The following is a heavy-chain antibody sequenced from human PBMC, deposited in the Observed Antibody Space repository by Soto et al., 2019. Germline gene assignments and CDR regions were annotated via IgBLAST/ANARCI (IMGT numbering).Heavy chain of an antibody. CDR3: ARGAAAGTFDAFDI. CDR1: GGTFSSYT. Sequence: ASVKVSCKASGGTFSSYTISWVRHAPGQGLEWMGWINPNSGGTNYAQKFQGWVTMTRDTSISTAYMELSRLRSDDTAVYYCARGAAAGTFDAFDIWGQGTMVTVSS. J-gene: IGHJ3*02. V-gene: IGHV1-2*04. CDR2: INPNSGGT. D-gene: IGHD6-13*01.